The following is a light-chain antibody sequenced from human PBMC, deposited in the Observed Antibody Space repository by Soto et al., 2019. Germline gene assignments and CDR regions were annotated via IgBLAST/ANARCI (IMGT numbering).Light chain of an antibody. J-gene: IGLJ1*01. CDR1: SSDVGGSNH. V-gene: IGLV2-14*01. Sequence: QSALTQPASVSDSPGQSITISCTGTSSDVGGSNHVSWYQQHPGKAPKLMIYDVTNRPSGVSHRVSGSKSGSTASLIISGLQAEDEADYYCVSFTSSTTYVFGTGTKVTVL. CDR3: VSFTSSTTYV. CDR2: DVT.